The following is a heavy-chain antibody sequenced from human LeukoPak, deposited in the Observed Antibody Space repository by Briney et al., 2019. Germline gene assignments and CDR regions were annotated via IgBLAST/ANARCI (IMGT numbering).Heavy chain of an antibody. Sequence: SETLSLTCAVYGGSFSGYYWSWIRQPPGKGLEWIGEINHSGSTNYNPSLKSRVTISVDTSKNQFSLKLSSVTAADTAVYYCARGRWLPRYWGQGTLVTVSS. CDR2: INHSGST. V-gene: IGHV4-34*01. CDR3: ARGRWLPRY. J-gene: IGHJ4*02. CDR1: GGSFSGYY. D-gene: IGHD5-24*01.